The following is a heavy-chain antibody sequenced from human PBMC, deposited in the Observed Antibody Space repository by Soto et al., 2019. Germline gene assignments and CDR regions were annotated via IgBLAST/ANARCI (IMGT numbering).Heavy chain of an antibody. CDR1: GVSITSGDYY. V-gene: IGHV4-30-4*01. CDR3: ASFGVASMNWFDP. Sequence: SETLSLTCTVSGVSITSGDYYWNWIRQPPGKGLEWIGNIDYSGNTYYNTSLKSRLTISLDTSKNQFSLKLSSVTAADTAVYYCASFGVASMNWFDPWGQGTLVTVSS. CDR2: IDYSGNT. D-gene: IGHD3-3*01. J-gene: IGHJ5*02.